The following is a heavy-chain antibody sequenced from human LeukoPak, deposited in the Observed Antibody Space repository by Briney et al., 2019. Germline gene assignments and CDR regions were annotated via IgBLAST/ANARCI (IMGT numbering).Heavy chain of an antibody. V-gene: IGHV4-30-4*01. CDR1: GGSISSGDDY. J-gene: IGHJ4*02. CDR3: ARVNRVPDYYDSVGEFDY. D-gene: IGHD3-22*01. Sequence: PSETLSLTCTVSGGSISSGDDYWSWIRQPPGKGLEWIGYIYYSGSTYYNPSLKSRVTISVDTSKNQFSLKLSSVTAADTAVYYCARVNRVPDYYDSVGEFDYWGQGTLVTVSS. CDR2: IYYSGST.